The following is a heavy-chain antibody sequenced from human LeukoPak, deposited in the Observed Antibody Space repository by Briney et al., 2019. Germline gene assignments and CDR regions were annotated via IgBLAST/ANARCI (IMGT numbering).Heavy chain of an antibody. D-gene: IGHD2-2*02. Sequence: SETLSLTCTVSGGSIISSSYYWGWIRQPPGKGLEWIGSIYYSGSTYYNPSLKSRVTISVATSKNQFSLKLSSVTAADTAVYYCARAAGILYYYYMDVWGKGTTVTVSS. J-gene: IGHJ6*03. CDR2: IYYSGST. CDR3: ARAAGILYYYYMDV. CDR1: GGSIISSSYY. V-gene: IGHV4-39*07.